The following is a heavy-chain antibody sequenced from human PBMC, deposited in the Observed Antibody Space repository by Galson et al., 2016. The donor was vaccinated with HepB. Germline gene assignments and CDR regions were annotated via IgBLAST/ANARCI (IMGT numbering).Heavy chain of an antibody. Sequence: SVKVSCKASGYTFTSYGISWVRQAPGQGLEWMGWISAYNGNTNYAQKLQGRVTMTRDTSTSTAYMELRSLRHDDTAVDYCARDVQYAFDLWGQGTVVSVSS. CDR2: ISAYNGNT. V-gene: IGHV1-18*04. CDR1: GYTFTSYG. J-gene: IGHJ3*01. CDR3: ARDVQYAFDL.